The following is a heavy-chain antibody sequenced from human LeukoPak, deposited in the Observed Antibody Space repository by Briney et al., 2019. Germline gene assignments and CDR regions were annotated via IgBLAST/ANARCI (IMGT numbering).Heavy chain of an antibody. J-gene: IGHJ3*02. Sequence: PGGSLRLSCSASGFTFSSYAMNWVRQAPGKGLEWVSYISSRSSTIFYADSVKGRFTISRDNAKNSLYLQMNSLRDEDTAMYYCARDTRGSARPDAFDIWGQGTMVTLSS. D-gene: IGHD6-6*01. V-gene: IGHV3-48*02. CDR3: ARDTRGSARPDAFDI. CDR2: ISSRSSTI. CDR1: GFTFSSYA.